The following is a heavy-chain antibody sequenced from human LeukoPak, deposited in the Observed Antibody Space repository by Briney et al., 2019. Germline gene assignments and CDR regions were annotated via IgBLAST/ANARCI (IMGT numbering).Heavy chain of an antibody. CDR1: GFTVSTIY. J-gene: IGHJ6*02. CDR3: ARHFGVISKGVYYYYYGLDV. CDR2: VYSGGST. V-gene: IGHV3-66*04. D-gene: IGHD3-3*01. Sequence: PGGSLRLSCAASGFTVSTIYMSWVRQAPGKGLEWVSVVYSGGSTHYADSVKGRFTISRDNSKNTLYLQMSSLRAEDTAVYYCARHFGVISKGVYYYYYGLDVWGQGTTVTVSS.